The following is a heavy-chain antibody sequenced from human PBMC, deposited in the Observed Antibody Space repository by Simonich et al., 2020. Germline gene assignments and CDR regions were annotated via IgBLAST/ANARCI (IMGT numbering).Heavy chain of an antibody. CDR3: ARHAGFAFDI. CDR2: IYNRGST. D-gene: IGHD6-13*01. J-gene: IGHJ3*02. V-gene: IGHV4-39*01. CDR1: GGSISSSSYY. Sequence: QLQLQESGPGLVKPSETLSLTCTVSGGSISSSSYYWGWIRQPPGKGLECIGSIYNRGSTHYNPSLNSRVTISVDTSKNQFSLKLSSVTAADTAVYYCARHAGFAFDIWGQGTMVTVSS.